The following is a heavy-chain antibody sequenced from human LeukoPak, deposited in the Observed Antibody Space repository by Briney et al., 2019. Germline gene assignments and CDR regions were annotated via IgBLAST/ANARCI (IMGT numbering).Heavy chain of an antibody. CDR2: IYYSGST. CDR3: ARGDFSGYDFLDAFDI. D-gene: IGHD5-12*01. Sequence: KPSETLSLTCTVSGGSISSYYWSWIRQPPGKGLEWIGYIYYSGSTNYNPSLKSRVTISVDTSKNQFSLKLSSVTAADTAVYYCARGDFSGYDFLDAFDIWGQGTMVTVSS. J-gene: IGHJ3*02. V-gene: IGHV4-59*01. CDR1: GGSISSYY.